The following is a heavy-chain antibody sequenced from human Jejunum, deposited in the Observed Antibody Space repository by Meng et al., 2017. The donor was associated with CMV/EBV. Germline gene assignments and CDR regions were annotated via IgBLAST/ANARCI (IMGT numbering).Heavy chain of an antibody. CDR3: AKDGGSYLDYYCDY. Sequence: EYTFTDYYVQWVRQAPGQGLEWMGWINPKTGDTNYAQKFQGRVIMTRDMSINTVHMELTRLRSDDTAVYYCAKDGGSYLDYYCDYWGQGTRVTVSS. J-gene: IGHJ4*02. CDR2: INPKTGDT. CDR1: EYTFTDYY. V-gene: IGHV1-2*02. D-gene: IGHD1-26*01.